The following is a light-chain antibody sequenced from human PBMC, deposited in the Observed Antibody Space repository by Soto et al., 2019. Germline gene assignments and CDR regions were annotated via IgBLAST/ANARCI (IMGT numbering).Light chain of an antibody. CDR3: SSYTSPRV. CDR1: SSDVGGYNY. J-gene: IGLJ1*01. V-gene: IGLV2-14*01. CDR2: YVS. Sequence: QSVLTQPASVSGSPGQSITISCTGTSSDVGGYNYVSWYQQHPGKAPKLMFYYVSNRPSGVSNRFSGSKSGNTASLTISGLQAEDEADYYCSSYTSPRVFGTGTKVTVL.